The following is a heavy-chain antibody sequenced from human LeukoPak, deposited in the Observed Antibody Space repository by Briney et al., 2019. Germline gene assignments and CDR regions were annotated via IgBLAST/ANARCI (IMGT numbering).Heavy chain of an antibody. CDR1: GGSISSSSYY. J-gene: IGHJ4*02. CDR3: ARQAGSRNYFDY. Sequence: SETLSLTCTVSGGSISSSSYYWGWIRQPPGKGLEWIGSIYYSGSTYYNPSLKSRVTISVDTSKNQFSLKLSSVTAADTAVYYCARQAGSRNYFDYWGQGTLVTVSS. D-gene: IGHD6-13*01. CDR2: IYYSGST. V-gene: IGHV4-39*01.